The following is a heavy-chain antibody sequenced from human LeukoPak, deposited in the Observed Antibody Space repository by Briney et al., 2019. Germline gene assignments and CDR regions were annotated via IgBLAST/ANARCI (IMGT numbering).Heavy chain of an antibody. D-gene: IGHD2-2*02. CDR3: AKPAGVLGDIVVVPAAIPVG. CDR2: IRYDGSNK. V-gene: IGHV3-30*02. J-gene: IGHJ4*02. Sequence: GGSLRLSCAASGFTFSSYGMHWVRQAPGKGLEWVAFIRYDGSNKYYADSVKGRFTISRDNSKNTLYLQMNSLRAEDTAVYYCAKPAGVLGDIVVVPAAIPVGGGQGTLVTVSS. CDR1: GFTFSSYG.